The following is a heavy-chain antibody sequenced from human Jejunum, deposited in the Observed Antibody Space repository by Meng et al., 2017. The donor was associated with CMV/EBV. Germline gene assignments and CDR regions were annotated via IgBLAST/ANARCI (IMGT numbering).Heavy chain of an antibody. CDR2: ISCNGGDT. V-gene: IGHV3-64*02. CDR3: AREVKEGGSFDY. D-gene: IGHD1-26*01. Sequence: ASGFPFSSYPMHWARQAPGKGLECLSAISCNGGDTYYAGSVRGRFTISRDNSKNTVSLQMGSLRPDDTAVYYCAREVKEGGSFDYWGQGTLVTVSS. J-gene: IGHJ4*02. CDR1: GFPFSSYP.